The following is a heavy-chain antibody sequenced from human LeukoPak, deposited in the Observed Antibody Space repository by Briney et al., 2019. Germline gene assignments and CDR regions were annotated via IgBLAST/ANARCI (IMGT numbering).Heavy chain of an antibody. V-gene: IGHV3-53*01. CDR2: LYSGGSI. J-gene: IGHJ4*02. D-gene: IGHD4-23*01. CDR1: GLTVSSKY. CDR3: ARGPDNRWFDY. Sequence: GRSLRLSCEASGLTVSSKYMSWVRQAPGKGLEWVSILYSGGSIYYTDSVTGRFTISRDNSKNTLYLQMNSLRAEYTAVYYGARGPDNRWFDYWGQGTLVTVSS.